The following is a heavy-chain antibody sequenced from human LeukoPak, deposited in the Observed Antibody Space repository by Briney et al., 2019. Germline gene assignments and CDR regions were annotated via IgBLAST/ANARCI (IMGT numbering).Heavy chain of an antibody. D-gene: IGHD6-19*01. Sequence: PGRSLRLSCAASGFTFSSYRMNWVRQAPGKGLEWVSSISSSSSYIYYADSVKGRFTTTRDNAKNSLYLQMNSLRAEDTAVNYCARELVIAVAAPIDVWSKGTTVTVTA. CDR2: ISSSSSYI. J-gene: IGHJ6*04. V-gene: IGHV3-21*01. CDR3: ARELVIAVAAPIDV. CDR1: GFTFSSYR.